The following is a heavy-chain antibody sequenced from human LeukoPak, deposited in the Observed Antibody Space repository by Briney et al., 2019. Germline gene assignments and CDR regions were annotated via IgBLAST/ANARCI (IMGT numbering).Heavy chain of an antibody. CDR1: GFTFSNYA. J-gene: IGHJ5*02. Sequence: PGGSLRLSCAASGFTFSNYAMTWVRQAPGKGLEWVSAISGSGGTTYYADSVKGRFTISRDKSKNTLYLQMNSLKADDTAVYYCAKGGVQLWSNNWSDPWGQGTLVTVSS. D-gene: IGHD5-18*01. V-gene: IGHV3-23*01. CDR3: AKGGVQLWSNNWSDP. CDR2: ISGSGGTT.